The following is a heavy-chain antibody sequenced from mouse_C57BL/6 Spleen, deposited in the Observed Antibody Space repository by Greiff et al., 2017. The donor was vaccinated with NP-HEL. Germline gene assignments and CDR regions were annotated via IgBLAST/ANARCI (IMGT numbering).Heavy chain of an antibody. CDR1: GFTFTDYY. V-gene: IGHV7-3*01. J-gene: IGHJ4*01. D-gene: IGHD2-13*01. CDR3: AGELAGCLDY. CDR2: IRNKASGYTS. Sequence: EVKLVESGGGLVQPGGSLSLSCAASGFTFTDYYMSWVRQPPGKALEWLGFIRNKASGYTSEYSASVKGRFTISRDTSQSILYLQRKTLGAENCASYYGAGELAGCLDYWGQGTAVTVSS.